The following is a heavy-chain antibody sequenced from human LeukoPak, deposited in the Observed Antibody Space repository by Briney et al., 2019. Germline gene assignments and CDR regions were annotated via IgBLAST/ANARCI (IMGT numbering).Heavy chain of an antibody. V-gene: IGHV3-30-3*01. CDR1: GFTFSSYA. D-gene: IGHD1-26*01. Sequence: GGSLRLSCAASGFTFSSYAMHWVRQAPGKGLEWVAVISYDGSNKYYADSVKGRFTISRDNSKNTLYLQMNGLRAEDTAVYYCARDPKWELRGDAFDIWGQGTMVTVSS. CDR3: ARDPKWELRGDAFDI. CDR2: ISYDGSNK. J-gene: IGHJ3*02.